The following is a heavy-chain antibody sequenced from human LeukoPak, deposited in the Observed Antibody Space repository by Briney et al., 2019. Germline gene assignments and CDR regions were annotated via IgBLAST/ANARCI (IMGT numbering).Heavy chain of an antibody. J-gene: IGHJ2*01. CDR2: IYYSGST. CDR3: ARVYYDSSGYPYWYFDL. V-gene: IGHV4-59*01. D-gene: IGHD3-22*01. CDR1: GGSISSYY. Sequence: PSETLSLTGTVSGGSISSYYWSWIRQPPGKGLEWIGYIYYSGSTNYNPSLKSRVTISVDTSKNQFSLKLSSVTAADTAVYYCARVYYDSSGYPYWYFDLWGRGTLVTVSS.